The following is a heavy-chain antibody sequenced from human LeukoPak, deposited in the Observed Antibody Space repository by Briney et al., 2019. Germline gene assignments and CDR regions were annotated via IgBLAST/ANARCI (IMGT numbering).Heavy chain of an antibody. J-gene: IGHJ4*02. Sequence: PSETLSLTCTVSGGSISSGTYYWSWIRQPAGKGLEWIRRVYSSGRTNYNPSLKSRGIISVDTSKNQFSLKLSSVTAADTAVYYCAREGGYDQIDYWGQGTLVTVSS. CDR1: GGSISSGTYY. CDR3: AREGGYDQIDY. V-gene: IGHV4-61*02. CDR2: VYSSGRT. D-gene: IGHD5-12*01.